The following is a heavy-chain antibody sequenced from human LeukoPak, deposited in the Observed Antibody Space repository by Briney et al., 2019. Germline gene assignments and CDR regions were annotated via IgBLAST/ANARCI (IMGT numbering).Heavy chain of an antibody. D-gene: IGHD5-24*01. Sequence: HPGGSLRLSCAASGFTFSGHEMNWVRQAPGKGLEWLSYINSRGSTVYYADSVKGRFTVSRDNAKNLMYLQMDSLRAEDTAIYYCARDEAWLPDYWGQGTLVTVSS. CDR1: GFTFSGHE. V-gene: IGHV3-48*03. CDR3: ARDEAWLPDY. CDR2: INSRGSTV. J-gene: IGHJ4*02.